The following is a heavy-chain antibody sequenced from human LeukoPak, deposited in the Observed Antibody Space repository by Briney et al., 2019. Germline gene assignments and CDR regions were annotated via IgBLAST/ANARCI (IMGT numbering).Heavy chain of an antibody. CDR1: GFTLSSYG. CDR2: ISYDGSNT. Sequence: PGGSLRLSCAASGFTLSSYGMHWVRQAPGKGLEWVAVISYDGSNTYYADSVKGRFTVSRDNSKNTLYLQLNSLRPEDTAVYYCAKDADYSSGRYYFDYWGQGTLVTVSS. J-gene: IGHJ4*02. V-gene: IGHV3-30*18. D-gene: IGHD6-19*01. CDR3: AKDADYSSGRYYFDY.